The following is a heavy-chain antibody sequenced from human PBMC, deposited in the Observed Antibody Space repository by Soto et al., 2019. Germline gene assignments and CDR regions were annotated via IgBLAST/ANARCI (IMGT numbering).Heavy chain of an antibody. V-gene: IGHV3-30*18. CDR1: GFTFSSYG. Sequence: GGSLRLSCVASGFTFSSYGIHWVRQAPGKGLEWVSVISYDGSNEYYADSVKGRFTISRDNSKNTLYLQMDSLRPEDTAVYYCAKEITVAGDFDYWGHGTLVTVSS. J-gene: IGHJ4*01. CDR2: ISYDGSNE. CDR3: AKEITVAGDFDY. D-gene: IGHD6-19*01.